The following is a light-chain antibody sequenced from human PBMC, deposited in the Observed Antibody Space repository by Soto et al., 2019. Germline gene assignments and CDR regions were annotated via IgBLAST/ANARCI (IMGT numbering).Light chain of an antibody. Sequence: QPVLTQSPSASASLGASVKLTCTLSSGHSSYAIAWHQQQPEKGPRYLMKLNSDGSHSKGDGIPDRFSGSSSGAERYLTISSLQSEDEDDYSCPTWDTGIRVFGGGTKLPVL. J-gene: IGLJ3*02. V-gene: IGLV4-69*01. CDR3: PTWDTGIRV. CDR1: SGHSSYA. CDR2: LNSDGSH.